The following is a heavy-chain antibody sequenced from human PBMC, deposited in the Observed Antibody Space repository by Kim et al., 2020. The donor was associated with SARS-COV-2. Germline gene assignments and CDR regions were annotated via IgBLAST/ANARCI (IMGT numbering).Heavy chain of an antibody. D-gene: IGHD3-10*01. CDR2: ISSSSSYI. V-gene: IGHV3-21*04. Sequence: GGSLRLSCAASGFTFSSYSMNWVRQAPGKGLEWVSSISSSSSYIYYADSVKGRFTISRDNAKNSLYLQMNSLRAEDTAVYYCARDLAPNYYGSGSYLDYWGQGTLVTVSS. J-gene: IGHJ4*02. CDR3: ARDLAPNYYGSGSYLDY. CDR1: GFTFSSYS.